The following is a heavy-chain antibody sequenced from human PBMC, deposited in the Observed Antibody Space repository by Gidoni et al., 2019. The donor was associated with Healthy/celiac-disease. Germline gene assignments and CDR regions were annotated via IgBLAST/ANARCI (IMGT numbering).Heavy chain of an antibody. J-gene: IGHJ4*02. Sequence: VRLVGSGGVVFQPGGPLGPPCPASASPFLRYGMHWVRQAPGKGLEWVAVISYDGSNKYYADSVKGRFTISRDNSKNTLYLQMNSLRAEDTAVYYCAKDRIAVAGTMPGDYWGQGTLVTVSS. V-gene: IGHV3-30*18. CDR1: ASPFLRYG. CDR2: ISYDGSNK. D-gene: IGHD6-19*01. CDR3: AKDRIAVAGTMPGDY.